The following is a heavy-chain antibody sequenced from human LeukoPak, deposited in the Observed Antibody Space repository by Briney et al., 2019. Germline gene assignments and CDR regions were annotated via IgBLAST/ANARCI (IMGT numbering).Heavy chain of an antibody. CDR1: GFTFDDYG. CDR2: ISWNSGSI. Sequence: GGSLRLSCAASGFTFDDYGMHWVRQAPGKGLEWVSGISWNSGSIGYADSVKGRFTISRDNAKNSLYLQMNSLRAEDTALYYCAKDRSYSTGPTGRLYYGMDVWGQGTTVTVSS. J-gene: IGHJ6*02. CDR3: AKDRSYSTGPTGRLYYGMDV. D-gene: IGHD6-25*01. V-gene: IGHV3-9*01.